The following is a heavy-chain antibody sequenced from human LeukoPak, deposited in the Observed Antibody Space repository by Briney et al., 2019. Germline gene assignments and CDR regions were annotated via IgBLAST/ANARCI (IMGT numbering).Heavy chain of an antibody. D-gene: IGHD3-9*01. CDR1: GDSIRSYY. CDR3: ARSDWSNTFDI. CDR2: IHTSEGT. Sequence: PSETLSLTYTVSGDSIRSYYWSWIRQSAGKGLEWIGRIHTSEGTTNNPSLKSRLTMSLDTSKNQFSLNLSSVTAADTAVYYCARSDWSNTFDIWGQGTMVTV. V-gene: IGHV4-4*07. J-gene: IGHJ3*02.